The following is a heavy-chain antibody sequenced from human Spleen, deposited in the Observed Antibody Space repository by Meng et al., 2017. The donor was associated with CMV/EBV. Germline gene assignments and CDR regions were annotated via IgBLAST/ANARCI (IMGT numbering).Heavy chain of an antibody. Sequence: GGSLRLSCAASGFSFSSYSMNWVRQAPGKGLEWVSAISGNGGGTYYTDSVKGRFTVLRDNSKNTVYLQMNSLRAEDTAVYYCTTASIVVVPELFDIWGQGTMVTVSS. CDR2: ISGNGGGT. V-gene: IGHV3-23*01. CDR3: TTASIVVVPELFDI. D-gene: IGHD2-2*01. CDR1: GFSFSSYS. J-gene: IGHJ3*02.